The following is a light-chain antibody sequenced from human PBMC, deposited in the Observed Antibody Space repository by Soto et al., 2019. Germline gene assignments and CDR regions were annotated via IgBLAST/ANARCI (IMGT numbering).Light chain of an antibody. CDR3: QLYDSPADT. V-gene: IGKV3-20*01. CDR1: QSITSSY. J-gene: IGKJ2*01. CDR2: GAS. Sequence: EIVLTQSPGTLSLSPGERATLSCRASQSITSSYLAWYQQKPGQAPRLLMYGASRRATDIPDRFSGSGSGTDFTLTISSLEPEDFEEYYCQLYDSPADTFGQGTKLEIK.